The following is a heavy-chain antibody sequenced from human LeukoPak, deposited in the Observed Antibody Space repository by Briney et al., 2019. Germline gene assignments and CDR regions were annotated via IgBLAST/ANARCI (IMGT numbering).Heavy chain of an antibody. J-gene: IGHJ4*02. D-gene: IGHD1-26*01. CDR3: ARGGLGSWTFDS. Sequence: GGSLRLSCAASGFTFSSYSMNWVRQAPGKGLKWVSYISTSGSAIYYADSVKGRFSISRDNAKYSLFLQVNSLRAEDTAVYYCARGGLGSWTFDSWGQGTLVTVSS. CDR1: GFTFSSYS. CDR2: ISTSGSAI. V-gene: IGHV3-48*04.